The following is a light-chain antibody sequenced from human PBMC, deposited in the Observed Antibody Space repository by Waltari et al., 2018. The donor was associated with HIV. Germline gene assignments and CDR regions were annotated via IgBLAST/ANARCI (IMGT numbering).Light chain of an antibody. CDR3: SSFTSRTTWV. CDR1: TSDVGGYKY. Sequence: QSALTQPASVSGSPGQWLTIPCPGSTSDVGGYKYGSWYQQHPGKAPKLIIYEVSNRPLGVSNRFSGSKSGNTASLTISGLQAEDEADYYCSSFTSRTTWVFGGGTKLTVL. V-gene: IGLV2-14*01. J-gene: IGLJ3*02. CDR2: EVS.